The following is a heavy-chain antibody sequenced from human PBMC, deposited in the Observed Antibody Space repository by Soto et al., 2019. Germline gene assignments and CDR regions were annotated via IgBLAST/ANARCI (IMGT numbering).Heavy chain of an antibody. Sequence: EVQMLESGGGLVQPGGSLRLSCAASGFIFSDYAMSWVRQAPGKGLEWVAGMGGANGDTYYKESVRGRFAISRDNSKSALFLQLSSLRAEDTAVYFCAKDGVDHNSVWDPFDIWGQGTLVTVSS. D-gene: IGHD2-15*01. CDR1: GFIFSDYA. CDR2: MGGANGDT. J-gene: IGHJ3*02. V-gene: IGHV3-23*01. CDR3: AKDGVDHNSVWDPFDI.